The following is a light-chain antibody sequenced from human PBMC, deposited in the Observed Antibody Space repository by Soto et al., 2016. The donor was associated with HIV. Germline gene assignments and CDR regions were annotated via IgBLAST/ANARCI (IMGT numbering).Light chain of an antibody. V-gene: IGKV1-33*01. J-gene: IGKJ3*01. CDR2: DAS. Sequence: DIQMTQSPSSLSASVGDRVTITCQASQDINNYLNWYQQKPGKAPKLLIYDASNLETGVPSRFSGSASGGTGTDFTLTIDSLQPEDFATYYCQQTDSFPFTFGPGTKVNV. CDR1: QDINNY. CDR3: QQTDSFPFT.